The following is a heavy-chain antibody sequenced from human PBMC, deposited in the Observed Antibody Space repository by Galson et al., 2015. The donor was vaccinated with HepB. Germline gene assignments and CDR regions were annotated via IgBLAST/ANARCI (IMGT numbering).Heavy chain of an antibody. CDR2: IHPVDSDT. V-gene: IGHV5-51*01. CDR3: ARLVGVTAHFDY. CDR1: GYSFTTYW. D-gene: IGHD2-21*02. Sequence: QSGAEVKKPGESLKISCKVSGYSFTTYWIGWVRQMPGKGLEWMGIIHPVDSDTRYSPSFQGQVTISADKSDNTAYVQWSSLKASDSAIYYCARLVGVTAHFDYWGQGTLVTVSS. J-gene: IGHJ4*02.